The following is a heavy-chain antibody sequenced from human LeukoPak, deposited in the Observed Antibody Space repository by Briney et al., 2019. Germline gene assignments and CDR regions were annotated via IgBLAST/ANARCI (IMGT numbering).Heavy chain of an antibody. V-gene: IGHV3-21*01. J-gene: IGHJ4*02. Sequence: GGSLRLSCAASGFTFTRYGMNWVRQAPGKGLEGVSSISSGSTYMYYADSVKGRFTISRDNAKNSVYLQMNSLRVEDTAVYYCAREPGPAAPPVDYWGQGTLVTVSS. D-gene: IGHD2-2*01. CDR1: GFTFTRYG. CDR3: AREPGPAAPPVDY. CDR2: ISSGSTYM.